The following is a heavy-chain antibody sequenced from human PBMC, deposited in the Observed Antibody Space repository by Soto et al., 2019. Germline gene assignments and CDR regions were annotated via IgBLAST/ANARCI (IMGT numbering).Heavy chain of an antibody. D-gene: IGHD6-19*01. CDR1: GFTFSSYA. J-gene: IGHJ4*02. V-gene: IGHV3-23*01. Sequence: EVQLLESGGGLVQPGGSLRLSCAASGFTFSSYAMSWVRQAPGKGLEWVSAISGSGGSTYYADSVKGRFTISRDNSKNTLDLQMNSLRAEDTAVYYCAKRGIPGGSGWYDYWGQGTLVTVSS. CDR2: ISGSGGST. CDR3: AKRGIPGGSGWYDY.